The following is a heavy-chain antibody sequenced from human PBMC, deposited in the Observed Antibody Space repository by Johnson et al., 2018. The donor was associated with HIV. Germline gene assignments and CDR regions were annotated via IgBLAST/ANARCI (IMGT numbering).Heavy chain of an antibody. V-gene: IGHV3-30-3*01. J-gene: IGHJ3*02. CDR1: GYTFSSYA. CDR2: ISYDANNK. Sequence: VQLVESGGGVVQPGRSLRLSCAASGYTFSSYAMHWVRQAPGKGLEWVAVISYDANNKYYADSVKGRFTISRDNSKNTLYLQMNSLRAEDTAVYYCARFGYSGYEGDAFDIWGQGTMVTVSS. D-gene: IGHD5-12*01. CDR3: ARFGYSGYEGDAFDI.